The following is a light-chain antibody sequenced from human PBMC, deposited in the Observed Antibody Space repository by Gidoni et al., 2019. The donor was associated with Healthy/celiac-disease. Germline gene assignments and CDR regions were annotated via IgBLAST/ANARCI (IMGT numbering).Light chain of an antibody. Sequence: DIQMTQYPSSLSSSVGDSVTITCQASQDISNYLNWYQQKPGKAPKLLIYDASNLEKGVPSRFSGSGSGTDFTFTISSLQPEDIATYYCQQYDNLPITFXPXTRLEIK. V-gene: IGKV1-33*01. CDR2: DAS. J-gene: IGKJ5*01. CDR3: QQYDNLPIT. CDR1: QDISNY.